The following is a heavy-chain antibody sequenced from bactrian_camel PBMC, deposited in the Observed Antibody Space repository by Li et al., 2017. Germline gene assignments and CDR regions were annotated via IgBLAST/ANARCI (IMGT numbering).Heavy chain of an antibody. J-gene: IGHJ4*01. V-gene: IGHV3S1*01. CDR3: ASEAWVGACPPLDRTAFPY. CDR1: GITYGVNC. D-gene: IGHD5*01. Sequence: VQLVESGGGSVQAGGSLRLSCVASGITYGVNCLGWFRQAPGKEREGVAIIFAEGGRAYYADSVKGRFTITQDDVKNTVYLQMNTLKPEDTAMYYCASEAWVGACPPLDRTAFPYWGQGTQVTVS. CDR2: IFAEGGRA.